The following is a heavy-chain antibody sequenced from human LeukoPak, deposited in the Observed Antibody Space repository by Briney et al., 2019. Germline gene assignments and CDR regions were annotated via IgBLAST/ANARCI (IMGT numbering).Heavy chain of an antibody. CDR3: ARVSRVGGYRTTDAVDY. CDR2: IYYSGST. J-gene: IGHJ4*02. Sequence: SETLSLACTVSGGSVSSGSYYWSWIRQPPGKGLEWIGYIYYSGSTNYNPSLKSRVTISVDTSKNQFSLKLSSVTAADTAVYYCARVSRVGGYRTTDAVDYWGQGTLVTVSS. CDR1: GGSVSSGSYY. D-gene: IGHD5-12*01. V-gene: IGHV4-61*01.